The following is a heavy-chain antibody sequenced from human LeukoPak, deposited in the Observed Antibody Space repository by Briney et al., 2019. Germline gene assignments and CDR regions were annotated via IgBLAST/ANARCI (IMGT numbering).Heavy chain of an antibody. Sequence: PGRSLRLSCTGSEFPFRDHALSWVRQAPGKGLEWVGLIRNEAFRGTTEYAASVEGRFSISRDNSKSIAYLQMNSLQTEDTAVYYCTRGGIVATICYGMDVWGQGTTVTVSS. D-gene: IGHD5-12*01. CDR3: TRGGIVATICYGMDV. J-gene: IGHJ6*02. CDR1: EFPFRDHA. CDR2: IRNEAFRGTT. V-gene: IGHV3-49*04.